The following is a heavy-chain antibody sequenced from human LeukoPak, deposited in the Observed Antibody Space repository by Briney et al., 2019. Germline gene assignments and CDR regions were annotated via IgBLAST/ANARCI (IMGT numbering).Heavy chain of an antibody. D-gene: IGHD1-1*01. Sequence: PSETLSLTCTVSGGSITSNFWSWIRQPHGKGLEWIGYIYDSGRTNYNPSLKSRVTISEDTSKNQFSLKLNSVTAADTAVYFCARAKPDWNPRDYWGQGTLVTVSS. CDR1: GGSITSNF. V-gene: IGHV4-59*08. CDR2: IYDSGRT. CDR3: ARAKPDWNPRDY. J-gene: IGHJ4*02.